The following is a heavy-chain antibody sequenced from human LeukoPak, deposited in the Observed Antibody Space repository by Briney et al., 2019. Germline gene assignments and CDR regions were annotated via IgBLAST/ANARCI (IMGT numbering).Heavy chain of an antibody. J-gene: IGHJ4*02. CDR3: ASESLGDGYNLDY. CDR2: INSDGSST. D-gene: IGHD5-24*01. Sequence: GGSLRLSCAASGFTFSSYWMHWVRQAPGKGLVWVSRINSDGSSTSYADSVKGRFTISRDNAKNTLYLQMNSLRAEDTAVYYCASESLGDGYNLDYWGQGTLVTVSS. V-gene: IGHV3-74*01. CDR1: GFTFSSYW.